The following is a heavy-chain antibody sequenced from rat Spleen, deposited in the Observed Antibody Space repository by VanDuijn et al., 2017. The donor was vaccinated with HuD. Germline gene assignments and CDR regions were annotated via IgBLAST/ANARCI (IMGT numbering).Heavy chain of an antibody. V-gene: IGHV5-29*01. Sequence: EVQLVESGGGLVQPGRSLKLSCAASGFTFNNYGMAWVRQAPTKGLEWVATISYDGISTYYRDSVRGRFTISRDNAKSSLYLQMDSLRSADTATYYCARRLRGYFDYWGQGVMVTVSS. CDR1: GFTFNNYG. CDR2: ISYDGIST. J-gene: IGHJ2*01. D-gene: IGHD1-11*01. CDR3: ARRLRGYFDY.